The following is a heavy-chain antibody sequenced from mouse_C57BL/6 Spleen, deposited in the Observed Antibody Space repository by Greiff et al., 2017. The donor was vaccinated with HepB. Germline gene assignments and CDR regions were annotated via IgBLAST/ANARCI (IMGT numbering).Heavy chain of an antibody. V-gene: IGHV1-82*01. J-gene: IGHJ2*01. D-gene: IGHD1-1*01. CDR1: GYAFSSSW. CDR3: ARPGSSPFDY. Sequence: VQGVESGPELVKPGASVKISCKASGYAFSSSWMNWVKQRPGKGLEWIGRIYPGDGDTNYNGKFKGKATLTADKSSSTAYMQLSSLTSEDSAVYFCARPGSSPFDYWGQGTTLTVSS. CDR2: IYPGDGDT.